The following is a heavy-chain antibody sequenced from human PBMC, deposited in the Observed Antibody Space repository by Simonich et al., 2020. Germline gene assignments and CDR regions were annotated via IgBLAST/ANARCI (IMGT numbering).Heavy chain of an antibody. Sequence: EVQLVESGGGLVQPGGSLRLSCAASGFTFSSYWMSWVRQAQGQGQEWVANIKQDGSEKYYVESGKGRFTISRDNAKNSLYLQMNSLRAEDTAVYYCARDGLGTAYYYYMDVWGKGTTVTVSS. D-gene: IGHD7-27*01. CDR3: ARDGLGTAYYYYMDV. CDR2: IKQDGSEK. J-gene: IGHJ6*03. CDR1: GFTFSSYW. V-gene: IGHV3-7*01.